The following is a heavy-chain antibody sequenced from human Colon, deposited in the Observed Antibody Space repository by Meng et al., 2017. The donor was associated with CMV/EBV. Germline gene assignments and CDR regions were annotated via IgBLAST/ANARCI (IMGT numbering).Heavy chain of an antibody. D-gene: IGHD1-1*01. J-gene: IGHJ4*02. CDR2: IKQDGSEK. CDR1: QFTFSNFW. CDR3: AKGGDNWNDVSDFDY. V-gene: IGHV3-7*03. Sequence: GGSLRLSCAGSQFTFSNFWMNWVRQAPGKGLEWVANIKQDGSEKYYVDSVKGRFTISRDNARNSLYLQMNSLRAEDTALYYCAKGGDNWNDVSDFDYWGQGTPVTVSS.